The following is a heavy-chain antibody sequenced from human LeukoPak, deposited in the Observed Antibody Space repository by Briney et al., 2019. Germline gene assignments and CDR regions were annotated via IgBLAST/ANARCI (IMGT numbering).Heavy chain of an antibody. CDR1: GFPFTSSW. J-gene: IGHJ4*02. D-gene: IGHD5-18*01. CDR2: IKQDGSEE. V-gene: IGHV3-7*04. Sequence: GGSLRLSCAASGFPFTSSWMSWVRLPPGKGLEWVANIKQDGSEEYYVDSEKGRFTISRDNAKNSLYLQMSSLRAEDTAVYYCARDSYGKTDYWGLGTLVTVSS. CDR3: ARDSYGKTDY.